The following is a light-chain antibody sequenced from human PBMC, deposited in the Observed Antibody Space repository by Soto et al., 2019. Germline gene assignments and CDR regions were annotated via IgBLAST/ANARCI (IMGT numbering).Light chain of an antibody. J-gene: IGKJ1*01. Sequence: IKRTPYASSLSATVEDRVIITCRASQSISNHLNWYQQKPGKAPKLLIFAASSLQSGVPSRFSGSRSGPDFTLTISSLQPEDFATYYCQQSYSSPPTFGQGTKVDIK. CDR3: QQSYSSPPT. V-gene: IGKV1-39*01. CDR2: AAS. CDR1: QSISNH.